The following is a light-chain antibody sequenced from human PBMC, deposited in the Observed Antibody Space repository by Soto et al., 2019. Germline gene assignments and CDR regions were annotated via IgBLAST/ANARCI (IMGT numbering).Light chain of an antibody. Sequence: EVVMTQSPATLSVSPGERSTLSCMASQTVRDNLGWYQQKPGQPPRLLIYGANTRATGIPARFSGSGSGTEFTLTISSLQSEDFAVYYCQQYNNWPRTVGPGTQVEIK. CDR2: GAN. CDR1: QTVRDN. V-gene: IGKV3D-15*01. CDR3: QQYNNWPRT. J-gene: IGKJ1*01.